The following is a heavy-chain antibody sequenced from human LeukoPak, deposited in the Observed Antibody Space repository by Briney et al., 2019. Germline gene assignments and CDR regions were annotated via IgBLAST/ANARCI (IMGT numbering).Heavy chain of an antibody. J-gene: IGHJ5*02. D-gene: IGHD2-15*01. CDR2: IYSDGST. CDR1: RFTFSSYS. Sequence: GGSLRLSCAASRFTFSSYSMNWVRQAPGKGLEWVSVIYSDGSTYYADSVKGRFTISRDKSKNTLYLQLNSLRAEDTAVYFCARQSGGPYNWFDPWGQGTLVTVSS. CDR3: ARQSGGPYNWFDP. V-gene: IGHV3-66*04.